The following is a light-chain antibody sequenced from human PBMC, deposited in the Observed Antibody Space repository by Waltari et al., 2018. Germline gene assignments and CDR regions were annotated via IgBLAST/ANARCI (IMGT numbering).Light chain of an antibody. CDR1: SSDVGGHNY. J-gene: IGLJ2*01. V-gene: IGLV2-8*01. CDR2: EVS. Sequence: HPPSASGSPGQSVTISCTGTSSDVGGHNYVSWYQQHPGKAPKLMIYEVSTWPSGVPDRFSGSKSGNTASLTVSGLQAEDEADYYCSSYAGSNNLGVFGGGTKLTVL. CDR3: SSYAGSNNLGV.